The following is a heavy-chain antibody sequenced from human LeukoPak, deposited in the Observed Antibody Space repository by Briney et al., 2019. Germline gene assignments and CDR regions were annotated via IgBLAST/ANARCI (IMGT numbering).Heavy chain of an antibody. CDR3: AKLSSSSEFRWFDP. CDR1: GFTFSSYA. Sequence: GGSLRLSCAASGFTFSSYAMHWVRQAPGKGLEWVAVISYDGSNKYYADSVKGRFTISRDNSKNTLYLQMNSLRAEDTAVYYCAKLSSSSEFRWFDPWGQGTLVTVSS. V-gene: IGHV3-30-3*02. D-gene: IGHD6-6*01. J-gene: IGHJ5*02. CDR2: ISYDGSNK.